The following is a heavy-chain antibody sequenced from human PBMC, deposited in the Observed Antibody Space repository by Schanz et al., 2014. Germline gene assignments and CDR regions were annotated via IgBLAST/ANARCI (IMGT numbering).Heavy chain of an antibody. CDR1: GFTFSSYS. CDR2: MSYDGSIK. D-gene: IGHD2-2*01. V-gene: IGHV3-30*18. J-gene: IGHJ4*02. Sequence: QVQLVESGGGVVQFGRSLRLSCVASGFTFSSYSMNWVRQAPGKGLEWVAAMSYDGSIKYYGDSVKGRFTISRDNSKNTLYLHMNTLRSEDTAVYYCAKDSTHIDIVLVPTAIDYWGQGTLVTVSS. CDR3: AKDSTHIDIVLVPTAIDY.